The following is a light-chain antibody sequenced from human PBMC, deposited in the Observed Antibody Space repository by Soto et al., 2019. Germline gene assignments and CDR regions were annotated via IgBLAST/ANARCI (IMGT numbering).Light chain of an antibody. CDR2: SSN. J-gene: IGLJ3*02. CDR1: DSNIGSTA. CDR3: AAWDDDLHVWL. V-gene: IGLV1-44*01. Sequence: QSVLTQPPSVSATPGQGVILSCSGGDSNIGSTAVNWYQQLPGTAPRLLIYSSNQRPSGVPDRISGSNSGTSASLAISGLQSEDEADYYCAAWDDDLHVWLFGGGTKLTVL.